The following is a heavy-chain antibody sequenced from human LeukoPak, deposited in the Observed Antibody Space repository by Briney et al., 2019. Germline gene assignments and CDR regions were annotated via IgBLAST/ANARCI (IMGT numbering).Heavy chain of an antibody. J-gene: IGHJ3*02. D-gene: IGHD2-8*01. CDR3: ARQETEYCTNGVCPHGAFDI. CDR1: GFTFSDYY. Sequence: PGGSLRLSCVASGFTFSDYYLTWIRQAPGKGLEWVSSISSNLASIYYADSVKGRFTVSRDNSKNTVYLQMNSLRAEDTALYYCARQETEYCTNGVCPHGAFDIWGQGTRVTVSS. V-gene: IGHV3-11*01. CDR2: ISSNLASI.